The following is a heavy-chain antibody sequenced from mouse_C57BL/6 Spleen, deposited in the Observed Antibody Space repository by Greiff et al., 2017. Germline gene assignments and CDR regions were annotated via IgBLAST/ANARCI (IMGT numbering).Heavy chain of an antibody. CDR2: IYPGDGDT. V-gene: IGHV1-82*01. J-gene: IGHJ2*01. CDR1: GYAFSSSW. Sequence: QVQLQQSGPELVKPGASVKISCKASGYAFSSSWMNWVKQRPGKGLEWIGRIYPGDGDTNYNGKFKGKATLTADKSSSTAYMQLSSLTSEDSAVYFCARNYGSSYSFDDWGQGTTLTVSS. CDR3: ARNYGSSYSFDD. D-gene: IGHD1-1*01.